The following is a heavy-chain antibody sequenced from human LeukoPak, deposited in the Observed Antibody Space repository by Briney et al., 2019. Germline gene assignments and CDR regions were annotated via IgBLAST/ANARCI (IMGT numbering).Heavy chain of an antibody. CDR3: AKMRDFWSGYLGYFDL. Sequence: PGGSLRLSCAASGFTFSSYAMSWVRQAPGKGLEWVSAISAGGSSTYSADSVKGRFPISRDNSKNTLYLRMNSLRAEDTAVYYCAKMRDFWSGYLGYFDLWGRGTLVTVSS. D-gene: IGHD3-3*01. CDR2: ISAGGSST. V-gene: IGHV3-23*01. J-gene: IGHJ2*01. CDR1: GFTFSSYA.